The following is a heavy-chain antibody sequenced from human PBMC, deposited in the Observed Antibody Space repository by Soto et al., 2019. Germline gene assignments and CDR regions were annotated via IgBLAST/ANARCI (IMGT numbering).Heavy chain of an antibody. D-gene: IGHD4-17*01. CDR2: IWYDGSNK. J-gene: IGHJ3*02. CDR3: ARERSVNDAFDI. CDR1: GFTFSSYG. V-gene: IGHV3-33*01. Sequence: GGSLRLSCAASGFTFSSYGMHWVRQAPGKVLEWVAVIWYDGSNKYYADSVKGRFTISRDNSKNTLYLQMNSLSAVFTAVYYCARERSVNDAFDIWGQGTMVTVSS.